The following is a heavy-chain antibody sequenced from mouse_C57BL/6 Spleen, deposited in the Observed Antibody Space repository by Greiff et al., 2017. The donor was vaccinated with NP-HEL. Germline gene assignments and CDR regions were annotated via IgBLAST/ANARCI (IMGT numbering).Heavy chain of an antibody. Sequence: QVQLQQSGAELVRPGASVTLSCKASGYTFPDYEMHWVKQTPVHGLEWIGAIDPETGGTAYNQKFKGKAILTADKSSSTAYMELRSLTSEDSAVYYCTKGGYYGFAYWGQGTLVTVSA. CDR1: GYTFPDYE. J-gene: IGHJ3*01. CDR3: TKGGYYGFAY. D-gene: IGHD2-3*01. V-gene: IGHV1-15*01. CDR2: IDPETGGT.